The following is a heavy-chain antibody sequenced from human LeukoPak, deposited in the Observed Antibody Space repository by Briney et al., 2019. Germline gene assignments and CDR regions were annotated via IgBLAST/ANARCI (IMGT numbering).Heavy chain of an antibody. Sequence: GGSLRLSCAASGFTFSSYWMSWVHQAPGKGLEWVANIKQDGSEKYYVDSVKGRFTISRDNAKNSLYLQMNSLRAEDTAVYYCARVAWGDYYDSSGYYYGGAFDIWGQGTMVTVSS. CDR1: GFTFSSYW. D-gene: IGHD3-22*01. CDR2: IKQDGSEK. J-gene: IGHJ3*02. CDR3: ARVAWGDYYDSSGYYYGGAFDI. V-gene: IGHV3-7*01.